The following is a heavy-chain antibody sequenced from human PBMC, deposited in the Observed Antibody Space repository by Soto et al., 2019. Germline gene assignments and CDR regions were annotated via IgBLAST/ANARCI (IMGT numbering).Heavy chain of an antibody. J-gene: IGHJ6*03. CDR2: IYYSGST. V-gene: IGHV4-59*08. D-gene: IGHD4-17*01. CDR3: ARYGDANYYYYMDV. Sequence: PSETLSLTCTVSGGSISSYYWSWIRQPPGKGLEWIGYIYYSGSTNYNPSLKSRVTISVDTSKNQFSLKLSSVTAADTAVYYCARYGDANYYYYMDVWGKGTTVTVSS. CDR1: GGSISSYY.